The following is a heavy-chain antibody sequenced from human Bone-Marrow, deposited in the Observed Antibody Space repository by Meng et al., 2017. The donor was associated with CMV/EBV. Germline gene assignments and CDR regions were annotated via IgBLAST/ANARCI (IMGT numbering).Heavy chain of an antibody. D-gene: IGHD2-8*01. V-gene: IGHV3-7*01. CDR2: IKQDGSET. Sequence: GESLKISCAASGFTFTSYLMSWVRQAPGKGLEWIANIKQDGSETYYEDSVKGRFTISRDNTKNSLYLQMNSLRAEDTAVYYCARVMGGREGYYYYGMDVWGQGTTVTVSS. J-gene: IGHJ6*02. CDR3: ARVMGGREGYYYYGMDV. CDR1: GFTFTSYL.